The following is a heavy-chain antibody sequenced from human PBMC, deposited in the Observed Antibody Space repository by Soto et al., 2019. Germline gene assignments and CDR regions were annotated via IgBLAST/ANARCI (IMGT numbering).Heavy chain of an antibody. V-gene: IGHV4-31*03. J-gene: IGHJ6*02. CDR3: ARMYRGTSMDV. CDR1: GGSISSGGYY. D-gene: IGHD3-10*01. CDR2: IYYSGRT. Sequence: QVQLQESGPGLVKPSQTLSLTCTVSGGSISSGGYYWSWIRQHPGKGLEWIGYIYYSGRTYYNPSLKSRVTISVDTSKNQYSLKLSSVTAADTAVYYCARMYRGTSMDVWGQGTTVPVSS.